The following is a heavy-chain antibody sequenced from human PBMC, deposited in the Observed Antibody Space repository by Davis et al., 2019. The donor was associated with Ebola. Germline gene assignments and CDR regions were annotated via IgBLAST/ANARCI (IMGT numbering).Heavy chain of an antibody. CDR1: GFTFDDYA. CDR3: ARGADFWSGYSAADAFDI. Sequence: GGSLRLSCAASGFTFDDYAMHWVRQAPGKGLEWVSAIGTAGDTYYPGSVKGRFTISRENAKNSLYLQMNSLRAGDTAVYYCARGADFWSGYSAADAFDIWGQGTMVTVSS. V-gene: IGHV3-13*01. D-gene: IGHD3-3*01. CDR2: IGTAGDT. J-gene: IGHJ3*02.